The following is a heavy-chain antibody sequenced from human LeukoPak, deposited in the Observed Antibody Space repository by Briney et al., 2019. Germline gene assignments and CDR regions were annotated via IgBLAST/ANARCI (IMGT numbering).Heavy chain of an antibody. CDR2: MWPDGHNK. CDR1: GFIFIGYG. J-gene: IGHJ6*01. Sequence: PGGSLTLSCAASGFIFIGYGTHWARQAPGKGPVGVVFMWPDGHNKFYTHSVKGRFILSRDNSKNTVDIQMNSLRGDDTAMYYCAKEGAASRDVDVWGKGTTVTVSS. D-gene: IGHD6-13*01. CDR3: AKEGAASRDVDV. V-gene: IGHV3-30*02.